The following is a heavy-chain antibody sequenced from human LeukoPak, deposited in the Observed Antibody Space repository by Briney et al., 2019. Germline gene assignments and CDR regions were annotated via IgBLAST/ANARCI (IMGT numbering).Heavy chain of an antibody. Sequence: PSETLSLTCTVSGGSISSYYWSWIRQPAGKGLEWIGLIYTSGSTNYNPSLKSRVTMSVDTSRNQFSLKLNSVTAADTAVYYCAKSNGYGLVDIWGQGTMVTVSS. J-gene: IGHJ3*02. CDR1: GGSISSYY. D-gene: IGHD3-10*01. CDR3: AKSNGYGLVDI. CDR2: IYTSGST. V-gene: IGHV4-4*07.